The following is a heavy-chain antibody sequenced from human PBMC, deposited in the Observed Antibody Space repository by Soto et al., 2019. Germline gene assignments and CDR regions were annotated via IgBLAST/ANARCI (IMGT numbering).Heavy chain of an antibody. Sequence: GGSLRLSCAASGITFSKAWMNWVRKAPGKGLEYIGRIRSKTDGGTTEYAAPVEGRFTVSRDDSKNTLYLQMSGLKTEDTAVYYCTSTRPGTNVFDNWGQGTLVTVSS. CDR3: TSTRPGTNVFDN. J-gene: IGHJ3*02. CDR1: GITFSKAW. CDR2: IRSKTDGGTT. V-gene: IGHV3-15*01. D-gene: IGHD6-13*01.